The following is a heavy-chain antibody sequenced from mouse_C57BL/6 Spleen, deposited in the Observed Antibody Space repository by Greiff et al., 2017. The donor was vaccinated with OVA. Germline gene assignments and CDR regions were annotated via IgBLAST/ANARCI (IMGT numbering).Heavy chain of an antibody. Sequence: EVKVVESGGGLVKPGGSLKLSCAASGFTFSSYAMSWVRQTPEKRLEWVATISDGGSYTYYPDNVKGRFTISRDNAKNNLYLQMSHLKSEDTAMYYCARGLVFDYWGQGTTLTVSS. V-gene: IGHV5-4*03. D-gene: IGHD1-1*02. CDR3: ARGLVFDY. CDR1: GFTFSSYA. J-gene: IGHJ2*01. CDR2: ISDGGSYT.